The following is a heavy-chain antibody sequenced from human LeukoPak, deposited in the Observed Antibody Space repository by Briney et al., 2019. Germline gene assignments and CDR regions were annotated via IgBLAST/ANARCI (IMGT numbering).Heavy chain of an antibody. J-gene: IGHJ4*02. CDR2: IYYSGST. D-gene: IGHD4-23*01. CDR1: GGSISSYY. V-gene: IGHV4-59*01. Sequence: SETLSLTCTVSGGSISSYYWSWIRQPPGKGLEWIGYIYYSGSTNYNPSLKSRVIISVDPSKNQFSLKLSSVTADDTAVYYCASIGGTSLEYWGQGTLVTVSS. CDR3: ASIGGTSLEY.